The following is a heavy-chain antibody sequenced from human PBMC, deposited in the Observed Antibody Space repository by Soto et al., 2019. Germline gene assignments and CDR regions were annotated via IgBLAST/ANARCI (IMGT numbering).Heavy chain of an antibody. V-gene: IGHV3-48*03. CDR3: ATRSGWFAH. CDR1: GFTFSTNE. Sequence: EMQLVESGGGLVQPGGSLRLSCAASGFTFSTNEMDWVRQAPGKGLEWVSYISGSADSIHYADSVKGRFTISRDNAKNSLYLQMNSLRVEDTAIYYCATRSGWFAHWGQGTLVTVSS. J-gene: IGHJ5*02. CDR2: ISGSADSI. D-gene: IGHD6-19*01.